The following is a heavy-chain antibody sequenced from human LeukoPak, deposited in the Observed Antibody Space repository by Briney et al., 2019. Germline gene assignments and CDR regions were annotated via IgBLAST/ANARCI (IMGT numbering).Heavy chain of an antibody. V-gene: IGHV3-30-3*01. J-gene: IGHJ6*04. CDR1: GFTFSSYA. CDR3: ARQGIVGATSWFDP. CDR2: ISYDGSNK. D-gene: IGHD1-26*01. Sequence: GGSLRLSCAASGFTFSSYAMHWVRQAPGKGLEWVAVISYDGSNKYYADSVKGRFTISRDNSKNTLYLQMNSLRAEDTAVYYCARQGIVGATSWFDPWGKGTTVTVSS.